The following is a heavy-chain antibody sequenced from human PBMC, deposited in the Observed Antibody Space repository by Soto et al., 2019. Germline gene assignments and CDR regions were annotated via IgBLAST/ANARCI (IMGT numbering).Heavy chain of an antibody. J-gene: IGHJ4*02. V-gene: IGHV3-30*03. CDR3: VREFAPGSPNYDS. CDR2: ISYDGSNK. Sequence: PGGSLRLSCAASGFTFSSYGMHWVRQAPGKGLEWVAVISYDGSNKYYADSVKGRFTISRDNSKNTLYLQMDSLRAEDTAVYYCVREFAPGSPNYDSWGRGTLVTVSS. D-gene: IGHD3-10*01. CDR1: GFTFSSYG.